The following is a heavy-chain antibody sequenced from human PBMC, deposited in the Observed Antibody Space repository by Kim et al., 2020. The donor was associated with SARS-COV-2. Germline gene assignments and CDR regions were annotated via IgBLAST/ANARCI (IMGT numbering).Heavy chain of an antibody. CDR2: HSGSGGTT. J-gene: IGHJ3*02. Sequence: GGSLRLSCAGSGFTFTSYSMSWVRQAPGKGLEWVSGHSGSGGTTYYADSVKGRFTISRDDSKSTLYLQMNSLRVEDTAVYYCARPPQWRQAFDIWGQGTMVTVSS. CDR3: ARPPQWRQAFDI. V-gene: IGHV3-23*01. D-gene: IGHD6-19*01. CDR1: GFTFTSYS.